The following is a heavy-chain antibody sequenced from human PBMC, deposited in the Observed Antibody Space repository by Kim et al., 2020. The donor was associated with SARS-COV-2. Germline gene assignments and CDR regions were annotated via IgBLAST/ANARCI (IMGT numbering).Heavy chain of an antibody. CDR2: IKQDGSEK. D-gene: IGHD3-3*01. CDR1: PFTFSSYW. CDR3: ARPSTRFLVGLLADNWFDP. Sequence: GRSLRLSCVATPFTFSSYWMSWVRQAPGKGLEWVADIKQDGSEKYYLDSVKGRFTISRDNAKNSLYLQMNSLRVEYTGVYYCARPSTRFLVGLLADNWFDPWGQGTLVTVSS. J-gene: IGHJ5*02. V-gene: IGHV3-7*01.